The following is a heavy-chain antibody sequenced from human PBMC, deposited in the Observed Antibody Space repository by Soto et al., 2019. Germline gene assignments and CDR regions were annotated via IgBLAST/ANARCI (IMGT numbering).Heavy chain of an antibody. CDR2: IYWDDDK. CDR1: GFSLSTSGVG. Sequence: QITLKESGPTLVKPTQTLTLTCTFSGFSLSTSGVGVGWIRQPPGKALEWLALIYWDDDKRYSPSLKSRLTITKDTSKNQVVLTMTNMDPVDTATYYCAHSRDTIVVLTASPITDAFYLWGQGTMVNVAS. V-gene: IGHV2-5*02. CDR3: AHSRDTIVVLTASPITDAFYL. J-gene: IGHJ3*01. D-gene: IGHD2-21*02.